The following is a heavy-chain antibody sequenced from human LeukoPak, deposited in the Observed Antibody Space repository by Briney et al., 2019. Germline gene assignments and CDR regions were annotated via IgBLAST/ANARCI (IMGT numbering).Heavy chain of an antibody. V-gene: IGHV3-30*02. CDR1: GFTFSTYG. J-gene: IGHJ4*02. D-gene: IGHD1-26*01. CDR2: MRYDGSNR. Sequence: GGSLRLSRAASGFTFSTYGMHWVRQAPGKGLEWVAFMRYDGSNRYYADSVKGRFTISGDNSKNTLYLQMNSLRAGDTAVYYCATQASGSLSYYFDYWGQGTLVTVSS. CDR3: ATQASGSLSYYFDY.